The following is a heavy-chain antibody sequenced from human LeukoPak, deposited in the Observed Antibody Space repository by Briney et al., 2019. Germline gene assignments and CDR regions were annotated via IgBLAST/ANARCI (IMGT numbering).Heavy chain of an antibody. J-gene: IGHJ4*02. Sequence: GGSLRLSCAASGFTVSSNYTSWVRQAPGKGLEWVSVIYSGGSTYYADSVKGRFTISRDNSKNTLYLQMNSLRAEDTAVYYCAKPEDSGYDGLVWGQGTLVTVSS. D-gene: IGHD5-12*01. CDR3: AKPEDSGYDGLV. CDR1: GFTVSSNY. V-gene: IGHV3-53*01. CDR2: IYSGGST.